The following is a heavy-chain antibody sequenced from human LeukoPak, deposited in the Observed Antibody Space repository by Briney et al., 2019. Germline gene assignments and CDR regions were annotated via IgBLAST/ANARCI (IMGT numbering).Heavy chain of an antibody. J-gene: IGHJ6*02. CDR3: AKDRPFYSDGYNSDGMDV. CDR1: GFTFSSYA. D-gene: IGHD5-24*01. V-gene: IGHV3-23*01. Sequence: PGGSLRLSCAASGFTFSSYAMSWVRQAPGKGLEWVSAISGSGGSTYYADSVKGRFTISRDNSKNSLYLQMNSLRTEDTALYYCAKDRPFYSDGYNSDGMDVWGQGTTVTVSS. CDR2: ISGSGGST.